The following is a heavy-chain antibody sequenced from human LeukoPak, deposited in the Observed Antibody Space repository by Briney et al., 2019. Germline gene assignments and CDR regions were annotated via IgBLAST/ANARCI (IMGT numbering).Heavy chain of an antibody. D-gene: IGHD5-18*01. J-gene: IGHJ6*03. CDR1: GGTFSSYA. CDR2: IIPIFGTA. Sequence: SVKVSCKASGGTFSSYAISWVRQAPGQGLEWMGGIIPIFGTANYAQKFQGRVTITADKSTSTAYMELRSLRSDDTAVYYCARDTANYYYYYYMDVWGKGTTVTVSS. CDR3: ARDTANYYYYYYMDV. V-gene: IGHV1-69*06.